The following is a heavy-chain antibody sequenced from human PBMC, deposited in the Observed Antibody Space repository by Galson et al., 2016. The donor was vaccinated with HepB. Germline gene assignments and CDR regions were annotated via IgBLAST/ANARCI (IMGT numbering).Heavy chain of an antibody. V-gene: IGHV3-30-3*01. CDR1: GFTFSHYN. CDR2: ISFDGNNK. Sequence: SLRLSCAASGFTFSHYNMHWVRQPPGKGLEWVAVISFDGNNKYSADSVKGRITISRDNSKNTMYLQMNSLRGEDTAVYYCARGLAYNYGYFDYWGQGTLVTVSS. J-gene: IGHJ4*02. CDR3: ARGLAYNYGYFDY. D-gene: IGHD5-18*01.